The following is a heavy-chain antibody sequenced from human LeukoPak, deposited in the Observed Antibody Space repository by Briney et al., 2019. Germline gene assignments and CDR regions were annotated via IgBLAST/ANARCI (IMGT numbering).Heavy chain of an antibody. Sequence: GGSLRLSCAASGFTVSSNFMSWVRQAPGKGLEWVAVISYDGSNKYYADSVKGRFTISRDNSKNTLYLQMNSLRAEDTAVYYCAGISHTRSVADYWGQGTLVTVSS. CDR3: AGISHTRSVADY. D-gene: IGHD2-15*01. V-gene: IGHV3-30-3*01. CDR1: GFTVSSNF. J-gene: IGHJ4*02. CDR2: ISYDGSNK.